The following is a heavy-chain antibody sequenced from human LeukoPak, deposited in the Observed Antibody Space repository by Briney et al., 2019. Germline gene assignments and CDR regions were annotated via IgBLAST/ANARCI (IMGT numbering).Heavy chain of an antibody. Sequence: GESLKISCKGSGYSFTSYWIGWVRQRPGKGLEYMGFIYPGGSDLRYSPSFQGQVTISVDKSITTAYLQWSSLKASDTAMYYCARHVVNLAVPGAPSWIDPWGQGTQVTVSS. CDR1: GYSFTSYW. V-gene: IGHV5-51*01. CDR2: IYPGGSDL. D-gene: IGHD6-19*01. CDR3: ARHVVNLAVPGAPSWIDP. J-gene: IGHJ5*02.